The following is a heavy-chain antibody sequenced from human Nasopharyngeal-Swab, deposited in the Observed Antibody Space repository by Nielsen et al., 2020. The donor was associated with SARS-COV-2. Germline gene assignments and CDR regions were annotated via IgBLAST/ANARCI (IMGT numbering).Heavy chain of an antibody. CDR1: GFPLSASGMC. CDR2: INWGDHK. Sequence: SGPTLVKPTQTLTLTCTFSGFPLSASGMCVTWIRQTPGKALEWLALINWGDHKYYSTSLRTRLNISKDTSKNQVVLTMTNMDPVDTGTYYCARMYSTGYYYYGMDVWGQGTTVTVSS. CDR3: ARMYSTGYYYYGMDV. J-gene: IGHJ6*02. D-gene: IGHD3-10*01. V-gene: IGHV2-70*01.